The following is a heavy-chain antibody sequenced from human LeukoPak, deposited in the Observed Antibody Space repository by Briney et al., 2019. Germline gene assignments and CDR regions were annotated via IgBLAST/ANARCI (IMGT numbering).Heavy chain of an antibody. Sequence: GGSLRLSSAASGFTFDDYGMSWVRQAPGKGLWGVSGINWNGGSTGYADSVKGRFTISRDNAKNSLYLQMNSLRAEDTALYYCARDERIFGVVIMCALDIWGQGTLVTVSS. V-gene: IGHV3-20*03. CDR1: GFTFDDYG. CDR3: ARDERIFGVVIMCALDI. J-gene: IGHJ3*02. CDR2: INWNGGST. D-gene: IGHD3-3*01.